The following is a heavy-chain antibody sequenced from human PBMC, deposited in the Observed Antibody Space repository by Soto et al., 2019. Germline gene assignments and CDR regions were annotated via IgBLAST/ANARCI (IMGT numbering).Heavy chain of an antibody. V-gene: IGHV1-69*01. D-gene: IGHD5-18*01. CDR2: LIPVFGSP. CDR3: TRVLGYTFEPGKTRYSAMDV. Sequence: QVQLVQSGAEVKKPGSSVTVSCKTSGGTFSKDAINWVRQAPGQGLEWMGLLIPVFGSPIYAQKFQGRIGITADESTSTAFMDLSSLRSEDTAVYYCTRVLGYTFEPGKTRYSAMDVWGQGTTVSVSS. CDR1: GGTFSKDA. J-gene: IGHJ6*02.